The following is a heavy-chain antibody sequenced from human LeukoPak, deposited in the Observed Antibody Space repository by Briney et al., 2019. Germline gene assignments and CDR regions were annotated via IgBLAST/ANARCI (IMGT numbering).Heavy chain of an antibody. J-gene: IGHJ4*02. CDR2: IYYSGGT. CDR1: GGSISSYY. CDR3: ARLLRFIWNPYYFDY. D-gene: IGHD1-1*01. Sequence: PPETLSLTCTVSGGSISSYYWSWIRQPPGKGLEWIGYIYYSGGTNYNPSLKSRVTISVDTSKNQFSLKLNSVTAADTAVYYCARLLRFIWNPYYFDYWGQGTLVTVSS. V-gene: IGHV4-59*08.